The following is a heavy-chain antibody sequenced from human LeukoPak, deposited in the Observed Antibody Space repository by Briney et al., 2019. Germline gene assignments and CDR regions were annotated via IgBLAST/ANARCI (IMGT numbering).Heavy chain of an antibody. J-gene: IGHJ4*02. Sequence: ASVKVSCKASGYTFTSYGISWVRQAPGQGLEWMGWISAYNGNTNYAQKFQGRVTITADKSTSTAYMELSSLRSEDTAVYYCARGSGDPFDYWGQGTLVTVSS. CDR1: GYTFTSYG. D-gene: IGHD4-17*01. CDR3: ARGSGDPFDY. V-gene: IGHV1-18*01. CDR2: ISAYNGNT.